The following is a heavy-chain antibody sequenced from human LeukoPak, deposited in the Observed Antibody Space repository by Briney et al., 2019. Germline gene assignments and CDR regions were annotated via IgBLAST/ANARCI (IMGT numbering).Heavy chain of an antibody. CDR2: INPNSGGT. V-gene: IGHV1-2*02. Sequence: GASVKVSCKASGYTFTGYYMHWVRQAPGQGLEWMGWINPNSGGTNYAQKFQGRVTMTRDTSISTAYMGLSRLRSDDTAVYYFSRAVSIAVAGIHYYYGMDVWGQGSTVTVSS. J-gene: IGHJ6*02. CDR1: GYTFTGYY. D-gene: IGHD6-19*01. CDR3: SRAVSIAVAGIHYYYGMDV.